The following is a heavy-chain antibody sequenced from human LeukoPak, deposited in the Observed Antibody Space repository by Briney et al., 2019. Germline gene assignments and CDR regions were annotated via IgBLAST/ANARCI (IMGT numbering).Heavy chain of an antibody. CDR3: AKAIAVVGTQGIDH. V-gene: IGHV3-23*01. D-gene: IGHD6-13*01. Sequence: GGSLRLSCAASGFTFRSYDMSWVRQAPGKGLEWVSGVSGSGGSSTYYEDSVKGRFTISRDNSKNTLYLQMNSLRAEDTAVYYCAKAIAVVGTQGIDHWGQGTLVTVSS. J-gene: IGHJ4*02. CDR2: VSGSGGSST. CDR1: GFTFRSYD.